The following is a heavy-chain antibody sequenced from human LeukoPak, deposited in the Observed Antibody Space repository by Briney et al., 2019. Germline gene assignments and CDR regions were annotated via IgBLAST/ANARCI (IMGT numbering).Heavy chain of an antibody. CDR3: ARDMSGYDRKVAFDY. D-gene: IGHD5-12*01. CDR2: INSDGSST. V-gene: IGHV3-74*01. CDR1: GFTFNKYY. J-gene: IGHJ4*02. Sequence: GGSLRLSCAVSGFTFNKYYMHWVRQAPGKGLVWVSRINSDGSSTSYADSVKGRFTISRDNAKNTLYLQMNSLRAEDTAVYYCARDMSGYDRKVAFDYWGQGTLVTVSS.